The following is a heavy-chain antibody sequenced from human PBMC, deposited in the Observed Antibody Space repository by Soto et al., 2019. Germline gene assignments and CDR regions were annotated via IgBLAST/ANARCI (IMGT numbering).Heavy chain of an antibody. V-gene: IGHV4-39*01. CDR1: GGSISSSSYY. CDR3: ARHWKWGSGSHIYYCYGMDV. Sequence: SETLSLTCTVSGGSISSSSYYWGWIRQPPGKGLEWIGIIYYSGSTYYNPSLKSRVTISVDTSKNQFSLKLSSVTAADTAVYYCARHWKWGSGSHIYYCYGMDVWGQGTTVTVSS. J-gene: IGHJ6*02. D-gene: IGHD3-10*01. CDR2: IYYSGST.